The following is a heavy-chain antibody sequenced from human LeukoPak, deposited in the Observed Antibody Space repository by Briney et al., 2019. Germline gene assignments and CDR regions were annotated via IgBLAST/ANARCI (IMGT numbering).Heavy chain of an antibody. CDR2: MNPNSGNT. D-gene: IGHD6-6*01. Sequence: ASVKVSCKASGYIFTSYDINWVRQATGQGLEWMGWMNPNSGNTGYAQKFQGRVTMTEDTSTDTAYMELSSLRSEDTAVYYCATSGVMYSSSAASNYYYYYGMDVWGQGTTVTVSS. CDR3: ATSGVMYSSSAASNYYYYYGMDV. J-gene: IGHJ6*02. CDR1: GYIFTSYD. V-gene: IGHV1-8*01.